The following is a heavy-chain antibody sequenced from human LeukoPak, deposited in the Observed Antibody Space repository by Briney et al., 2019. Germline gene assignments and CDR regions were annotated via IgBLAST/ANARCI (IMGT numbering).Heavy chain of an antibody. V-gene: IGHV4-34*01. J-gene: IGHJ4*02. CDR1: GGSFSGYY. D-gene: IGHD4-17*01. Sequence: SETLSLTCAVYGGSFSGYYWSWIRQPPGKGLEWIGEINHSGSTNYNPSLKSRVTISVDTSKNQFSLKLSSVTAADTAVYYCARVPAVTTSFDYWGQGTLVTVSS. CDR3: ARVPAVTTSFDY. CDR2: INHSGST.